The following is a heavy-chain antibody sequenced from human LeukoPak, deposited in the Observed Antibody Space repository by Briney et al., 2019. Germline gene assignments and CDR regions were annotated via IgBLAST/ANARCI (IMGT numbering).Heavy chain of an antibody. CDR1: GFTFTSSA. Sequence: TVKVSCKASGFTFTSSAMQWVRQARGQRLEWIGWIVVGSGNTNYAQKFQGRVTMTRDTSTSIVYMELSSLRSEDTAVYYCARDSRVVPAAGHYFDSWGQGILVTVSS. J-gene: IGHJ4*02. CDR2: IVVGSGNT. D-gene: IGHD2-2*01. V-gene: IGHV1-58*02. CDR3: ARDSRVVPAAGHYFDS.